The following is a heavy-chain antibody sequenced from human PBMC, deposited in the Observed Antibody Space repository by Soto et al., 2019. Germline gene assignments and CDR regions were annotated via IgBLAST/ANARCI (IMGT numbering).Heavy chain of an antibody. CDR2: IIPILGIA. Sequence: QVQLVQSGAEVKKPGSSVKVSCKASGGTFSSYTISWVRQAPGQGLEWMGRIIPILGIANYAQKFQGRVTITADKSTSTAYRELSSLRSEDTAVYYCAREGPGMYYYYGMDVWGQGTTVTVSS. CDR1: GGTFSSYT. CDR3: AREGPGMYYYYGMDV. V-gene: IGHV1-69*08. J-gene: IGHJ6*02.